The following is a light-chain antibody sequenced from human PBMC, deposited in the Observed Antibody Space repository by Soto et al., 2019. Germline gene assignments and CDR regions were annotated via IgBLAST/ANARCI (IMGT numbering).Light chain of an antibody. V-gene: IGLV3-25*02. CDR1: ALPKQY. CDR2: KDN. CDR3: QTADSSGSYV. Sequence: SYELTQPPSVSVSPGQTARITCSGAALPKQYAFWYQLKPGQAPVLVMYKDNERPSGIPERFSGSSSGTTVTLTISGVQAEDEADYHCQTADSSGSYVFGTGTKLTVL. J-gene: IGLJ1*01.